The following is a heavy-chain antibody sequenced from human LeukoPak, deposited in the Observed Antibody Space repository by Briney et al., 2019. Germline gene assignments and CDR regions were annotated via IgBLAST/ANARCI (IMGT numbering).Heavy chain of an antibody. D-gene: IGHD4-4*01. CDR2: ISSSSSTI. CDR3: ARGPHDYSNYYYYGMDV. J-gene: IGHJ6*02. CDR1: GFTFSSYS. Sequence: GGSLRLSCAASGFTFSSYSMNWVRQAPGKGLEWVSYISSSSSTIYYADSVKGRFTISRDNSKNTLYLQMNSLRAEDTAVYYCARGPHDYSNYYYYGMDVWGQGTTVTVSS. V-gene: IGHV3-48*01.